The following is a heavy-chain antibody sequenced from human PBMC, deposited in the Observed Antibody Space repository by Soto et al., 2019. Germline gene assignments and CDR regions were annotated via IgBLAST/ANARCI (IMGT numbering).Heavy chain of an antibody. D-gene: IGHD3-22*01. Sequence: SETLSLTCTVSGASISRYCWSWIRQSPGKGLEWIGYLYNTGSTIYNPSLKSRVTISVDTSKNQFSLKMNSVTAANTAVYYCARGHLTVVVNAFDYWGQGTLVTVSS. CDR2: LYNTGST. CDR3: ARGHLTVVVNAFDY. V-gene: IGHV4-59*01. J-gene: IGHJ4*02. CDR1: GASISRYC.